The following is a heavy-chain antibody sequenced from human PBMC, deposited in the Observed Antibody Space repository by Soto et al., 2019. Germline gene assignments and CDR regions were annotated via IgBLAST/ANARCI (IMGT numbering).Heavy chain of an antibody. V-gene: IGHV1-18*01. D-gene: IGHD6-19*01. Sequence: SAELTSEESRDRIASYYLYSAHQSTGKGLEWMGWMNPYNGNTNYAQKLQGRVTMTTDTSTSTAYMELRSLRSDDTAVYYCAKSRIGYAVAGVAFGYWGQGILVTVYS. CDR3: AKSRIGYAVAGVAFGY. CDR2: MNPYNGNT. J-gene: IGHJ4*02. CDR1: RDRIASYY.